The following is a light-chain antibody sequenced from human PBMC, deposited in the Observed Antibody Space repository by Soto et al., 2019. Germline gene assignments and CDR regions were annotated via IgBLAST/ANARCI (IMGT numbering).Light chain of an antibody. CDR3: QHYYRPWT. CDR1: QSVLYSSNNKNY. Sequence: DIVMTQSPDSLAVSLGERATINCKSSQSVLYSSNNKNYLAWYQQKPGQPPKLLIYWASTRESGVPDRFSGSGSGTDFTLTIRSLQAEDVAVYYYQHYYRPWTFGQETKVEIK. V-gene: IGKV4-1*01. CDR2: WAS. J-gene: IGKJ1*01.